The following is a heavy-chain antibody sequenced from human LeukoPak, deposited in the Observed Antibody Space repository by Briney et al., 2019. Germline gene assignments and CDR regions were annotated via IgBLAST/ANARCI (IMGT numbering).Heavy chain of an antibody. V-gene: IGHV1-69*06. CDR1: GGTFSSYA. D-gene: IGHD6-25*01. Sequence: SVKVSCKASGGTFSSYAISWVRQAPGQGLEWMGGIIPIFGTANYAQKFQGRVTITADKSTSTAYMELRSLRSDDTAVYYCARDFSSGWFDPWGQGTLVTVSS. J-gene: IGHJ5*02. CDR2: IIPIFGTA. CDR3: ARDFSSGWFDP.